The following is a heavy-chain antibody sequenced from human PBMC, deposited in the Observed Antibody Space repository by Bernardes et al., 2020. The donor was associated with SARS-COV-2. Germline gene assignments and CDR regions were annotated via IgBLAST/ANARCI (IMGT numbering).Heavy chain of an antibody. CDR1: GFTFDDYA. CDR3: AKDNAAGRGY. Sequence: GGSLRLSCAASGFTFDDYAMHWVRQAPGKGLEWVSGISWNSGSIGYADSVKGRFTISRDNAKNSLYLQMNSLRAEDTALYYCAKDNAAGRGYWGQGTLVTVSS. V-gene: IGHV3-9*01. CDR2: ISWNSGSI. J-gene: IGHJ4*02. D-gene: IGHD6-13*01.